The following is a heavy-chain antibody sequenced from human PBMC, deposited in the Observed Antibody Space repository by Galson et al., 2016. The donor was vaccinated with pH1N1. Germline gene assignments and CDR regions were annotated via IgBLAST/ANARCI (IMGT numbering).Heavy chain of an antibody. Sequence: TLSLTCTVSGGSISSDSDYWTWIRQPAGKGLEWIGRVSGTGTTNYNPSLKSRVTISIDTSKSQFSLKMASVTAADTAVYYCAAQTVGATTVFDLWGPGTKVIVSS. V-gene: IGHV4-61*02. J-gene: IGHJ2*01. D-gene: IGHD1-26*01. CDR1: GGSISSDSDY. CDR2: VSGTGTT. CDR3: AAQTVGATTVFDL.